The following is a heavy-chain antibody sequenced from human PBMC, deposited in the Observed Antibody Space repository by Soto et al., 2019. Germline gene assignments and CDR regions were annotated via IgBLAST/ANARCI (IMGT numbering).Heavy chain of an antibody. Sequence: GASVKVSCKASGYTFTSYGISWVRQVPGQGLEWMGWISAYNGNTNYAQKLQGRVTMTTDTSTSTAYMELRSLRSDDTAVYYCARAPDYYGSGSYFGTIDYSGQGTLVTVSS. V-gene: IGHV1-18*01. CDR2: ISAYNGNT. CDR1: GYTFTSYG. D-gene: IGHD3-10*01. J-gene: IGHJ4*02. CDR3: ARAPDYYGSGSYFGTIDY.